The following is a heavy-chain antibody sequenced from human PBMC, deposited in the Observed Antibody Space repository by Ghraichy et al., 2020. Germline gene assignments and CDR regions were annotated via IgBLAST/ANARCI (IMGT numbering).Heavy chain of an antibody. V-gene: IGHV4-59*01. D-gene: IGHD5-24*01. CDR3: ASGRDGYNRNYYYYYMDV. J-gene: IGHJ6*03. CDR2: IYYSGST. CDR1: GGSISSYY. Sequence: SETLSLTCTVSGGSISSYYWSWIRQPPGKGLEWIGYIYYSGSTNYNPSLKSRVTISVDTSKNQFSLKLSSVTAADPAVYYCASGRDGYNRNYYYYYMDVWGKGTTVTVSS.